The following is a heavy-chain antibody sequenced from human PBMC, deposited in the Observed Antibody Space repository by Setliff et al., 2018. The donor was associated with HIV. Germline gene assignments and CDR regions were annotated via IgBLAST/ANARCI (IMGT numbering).Heavy chain of an antibody. Sequence: TFSFYGMHWVRQAPGKGLEWVALIWNDGNNKYYADFVKGRFTISRDNSKNTLYVQMNSLRAEDTAAYYCARDREESLWFGDLHYMDVWGKGTTVTVSS. CDR1: TFSFYG. V-gene: IGHV3-33*01. CDR2: IWNDGNNK. CDR3: ARDREESLWFGDLHYMDV. D-gene: IGHD3-10*01. J-gene: IGHJ6*03.